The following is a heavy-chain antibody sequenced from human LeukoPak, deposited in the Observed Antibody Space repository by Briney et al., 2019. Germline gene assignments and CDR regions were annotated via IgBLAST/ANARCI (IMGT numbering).Heavy chain of an antibody. J-gene: IGHJ6*02. CDR1: GYAFTSYA. CDR3: ARMVVTDPEYQLVDV. Sequence: SVKVSCKDSGYAFTSYAISWVRQAPGQGLEWMGGIIPIFGTANYAQKFQGRVTITADESTSTAYMELSSLRSEDTAVYYCARMVVTDPEYQLVDVWGQGTTVTVSS. D-gene: IGHD2-2*01. CDR2: IIPIFGTA. V-gene: IGHV1-69*13.